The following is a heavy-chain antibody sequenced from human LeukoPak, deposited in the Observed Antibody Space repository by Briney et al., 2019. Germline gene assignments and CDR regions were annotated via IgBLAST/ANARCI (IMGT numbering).Heavy chain of an antibody. CDR2: VSDTGSST. CDR1: GFTFSSYW. Sequence: GRSLRLSCAASGFTFSSYWMNWVRQAPGKGLEWVSTVSDTGSSTYYADSVKGRFTISRDNSKNTLYLQMNSLRAEDTAVYYCAKAGDYSSSWSRWYFDYWGQGTLVTVSS. CDR3: AKAGDYSSSWSRWYFDY. J-gene: IGHJ4*02. V-gene: IGHV3-23*01. D-gene: IGHD6-13*01.